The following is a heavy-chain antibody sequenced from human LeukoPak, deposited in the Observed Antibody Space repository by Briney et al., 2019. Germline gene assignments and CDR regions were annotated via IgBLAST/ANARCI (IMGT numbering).Heavy chain of an antibody. V-gene: IGHV3-7*01. CDR1: GFTFGTSW. CDR2: INLEGSEI. D-gene: IGHD3-16*02. CDR3: SFSLNF. J-gene: IGHJ4*02. Sequence: GGSLRLSCAASGFTFGTSWMDWVRQAPGKGLEWVANINLEGSEIYYVDSVKGRFTISRDNAKNSLYLQMNSLRAEDTAVYYCSFSLNFWGQGTLVTVSS.